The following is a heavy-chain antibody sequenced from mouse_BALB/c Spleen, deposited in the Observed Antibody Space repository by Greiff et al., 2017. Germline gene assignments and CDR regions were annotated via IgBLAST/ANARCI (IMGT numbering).Heavy chain of an antibody. CDR1: GFNIKDTY. J-gene: IGHJ3*01. D-gene: IGHD2-2*01. Sequence: DVKLVESGAELVKPGASVKLSCTASGFNIKDTYMHWVKQRPEQGLEWIGRIDPANGNTKYDPKFQGKATITADTSSNTAYLQLSSLTSEDTAVYYCARGGDGYGGAWFAYWGQGTLVTVSA. V-gene: IGHV14-3*02. CDR3: ARGGDGYGGAWFAY. CDR2: IDPANGNT.